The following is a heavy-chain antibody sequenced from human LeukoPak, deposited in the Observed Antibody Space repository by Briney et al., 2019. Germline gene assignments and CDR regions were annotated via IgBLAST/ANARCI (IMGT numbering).Heavy chain of an antibody. CDR2: INSDGSST. J-gene: IGHJ6*02. CDR1: GFTFSSYW. D-gene: IGHD3-3*01. V-gene: IGHV3-74*01. CDR3: AKDSRYYDFWSGYYTYPNYYGMDV. Sequence: GGSLRLSCAASGFTFSSYWMHWVRQAPGKGLVWVSRINSDGSSTNYADSVKGRFTISRDNAKNTLYLQMNSLRAEDTAVYYCAKDSRYYDFWSGYYTYPNYYGMDVWGQGTTVTVSS.